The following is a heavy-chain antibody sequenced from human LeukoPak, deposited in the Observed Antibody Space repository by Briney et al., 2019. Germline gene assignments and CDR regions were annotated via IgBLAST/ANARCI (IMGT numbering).Heavy chain of an antibody. CDR3: AGPSGCCSGGSCYRS. CDR1: GVSISSSNYY. J-gene: IGHJ4*02. CDR2: IYYSGTT. V-gene: IGHV4-39*01. D-gene: IGHD2-15*01. Sequence: SETLSLTCTVSGVSISSSNYYWAWIRQPPGKGPEWIGSIYYSGTTYYNPSLKSRVTISIDRSKNQFSLKLSSVTAADMAVYYCAGPSGCCSGGSCYRSWGQGTLVTVSS.